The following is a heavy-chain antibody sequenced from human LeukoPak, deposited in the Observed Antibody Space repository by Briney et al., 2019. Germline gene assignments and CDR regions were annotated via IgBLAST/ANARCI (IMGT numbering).Heavy chain of an antibody. CDR2: ISAYNGNT. CDR1: GYTFTSYG. Sequence: AAVKVSCKGSGYTFTSYGISGVGQAPGQGGEGMGWISAYNGNTNYSQILQCRVTMTTATSTTTAYMALRSLSSDDTAVYYCARTYCTSTSCWYGSYYFDYWGQGTLVTVSS. V-gene: IGHV1-18*01. CDR3: ARTYCTSTSCWYGSYYFDY. J-gene: IGHJ4*02. D-gene: IGHD2-2*01.